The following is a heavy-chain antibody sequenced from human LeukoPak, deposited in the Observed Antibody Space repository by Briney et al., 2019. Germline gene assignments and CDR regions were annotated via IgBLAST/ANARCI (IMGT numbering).Heavy chain of an antibody. V-gene: IGHV3-23*01. Sequence: GGSLRLSCAASGFTFSSYAMSWVRQAPGKGLEWVSAISGSGGSTYYADSVKGRFTISRDNSKNTFYLQMDSLRTEDTAVYYCARQAYYNFDYWGQGTLVTVSS. J-gene: IGHJ4*02. CDR2: ISGSGGST. CDR3: ARQAYYNFDY. D-gene: IGHD3-10*01. CDR1: GFTFSSYA.